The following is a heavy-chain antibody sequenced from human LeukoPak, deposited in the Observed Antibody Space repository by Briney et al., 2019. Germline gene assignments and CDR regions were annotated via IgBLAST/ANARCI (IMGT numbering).Heavy chain of an antibody. CDR2: IYPGDSDT. J-gene: IGHJ4*02. CDR1: GSSFTSYW. D-gene: IGHD4-17*01. CDR3: ATVDYGDYVGVY. V-gene: IGHV5-51*01. Sequence: GASLEISCKGSGSSFTSYWIGWVRQLPGKGLEWMGIIYPGDSDTRYSPSFQGQVTISADKSTSTAYLQWSSLKASDTAMYYCATVDYGDYVGVYGGQGALVTVSS.